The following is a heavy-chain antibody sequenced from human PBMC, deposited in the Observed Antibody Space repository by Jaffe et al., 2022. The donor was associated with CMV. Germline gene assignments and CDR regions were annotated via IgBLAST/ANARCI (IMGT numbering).Heavy chain of an antibody. CDR3: AKDRKSYGDYVAFFNY. D-gene: IGHD4-17*01. CDR2: ISGSGGST. V-gene: IGHV3-23*04. Sequence: EVQLVESGGGLVQPGGSLRLSCAASGFTFSSYAMSWVRQAPGKGLEWVSAISGSGGSTYYADSVKGRFTISRDNSKNTLYLQMNSLRAEDTAVYYCAKDRKSYGDYVAFFNYWGQGTLVTVSS. J-gene: IGHJ4*02. CDR1: GFTFSSYA.